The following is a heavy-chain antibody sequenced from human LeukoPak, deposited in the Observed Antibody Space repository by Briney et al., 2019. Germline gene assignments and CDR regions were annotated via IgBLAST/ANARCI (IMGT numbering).Heavy chain of an antibody. J-gene: IGHJ3*01. CDR3: ARAISMIEGIFDA. D-gene: IGHD3-22*01. V-gene: IGHV4-59*08. CDR2: ISYSGST. Sequence: SETLSLTCTVSGGSISSYYWSWIRQPPGKGLEWFGHISYSGSTLYNPSLKSRVTISVDTSKDQFSLKLSSVTAADTAVYYCARAISMIEGIFDAWGQGTMVTVSS. CDR1: GGSISSYY.